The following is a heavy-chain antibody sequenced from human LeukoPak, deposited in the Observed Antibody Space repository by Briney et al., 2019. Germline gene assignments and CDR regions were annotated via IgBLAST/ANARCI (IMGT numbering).Heavy chain of an antibody. CDR3: AREYCSGGSCYREAFDI. Sequence: SETLSLTCTVSGGSISSYYWSWIRQPAGKGLEWIGRIYTSGSTNYNPSLKSRVTMSVDTSKNQFSLKLSSVTAADTAVYYCAREYCSGGSCYREAFDIWGQGTMVTVSS. CDR2: IYTSGST. D-gene: IGHD2-15*01. J-gene: IGHJ3*02. V-gene: IGHV4-4*07. CDR1: GGSISSYY.